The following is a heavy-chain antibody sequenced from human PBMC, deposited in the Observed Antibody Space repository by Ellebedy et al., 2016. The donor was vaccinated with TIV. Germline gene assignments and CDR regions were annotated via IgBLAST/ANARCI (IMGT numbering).Heavy chain of an antibody. CDR2: INQGGSVK. J-gene: IGHJ3*01. V-gene: IGHV3-7*01. CDR1: GFSFNSYW. D-gene: IGHD3-10*01. CDR3: ATDGSYGDYRSPAHAFVF. Sequence: GGSLSLSCAASGFSFNSYWMSWVRQAPGKGLEWVANINQGGSVKYYVDSVRGRFTISRDNAKNSLYLQMNSLRAGDTAVYYCATDGSYGDYRSPAHAFVFWGQGTRVSVAS.